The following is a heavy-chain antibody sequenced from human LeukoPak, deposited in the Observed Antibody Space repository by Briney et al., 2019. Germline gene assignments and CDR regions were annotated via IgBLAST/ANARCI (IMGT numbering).Heavy chain of an antibody. J-gene: IGHJ2*01. V-gene: IGHV4-59*01. CDR3: ARDWMPGSSWRYFDL. CDR2: FYFNGNT. CDR1: GGSFSGYY. Sequence: RASETLSLTCAVYGGSFSGYYWSWIRQPPGKGLEWIGYFYFNGNTNYNPSLKSRVAISIDTSKNQLSLKLSSVTAADTAVYYCARDWMPGSSWRYFDLWGRGTLVTVSS. D-gene: IGHD6-13*01.